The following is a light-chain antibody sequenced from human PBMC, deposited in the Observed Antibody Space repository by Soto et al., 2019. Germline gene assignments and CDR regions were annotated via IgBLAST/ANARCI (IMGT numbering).Light chain of an antibody. Sequence: QSVLTQPPSVSAAPGQRVTISCSGSSSNIGENYVFWYQQFPGTAPKLLIYDSNMRPSGIPDRFSGSTSGTSATLAITGLQTGDEADYYCGTWDSRLSAAVFGGGTKLTVL. V-gene: IGLV1-51*01. CDR1: SSNIGENY. J-gene: IGLJ2*01. CDR2: DSN. CDR3: GTWDSRLSAAV.